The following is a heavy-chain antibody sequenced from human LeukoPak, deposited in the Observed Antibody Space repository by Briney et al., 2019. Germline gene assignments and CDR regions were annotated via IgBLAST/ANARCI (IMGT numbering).Heavy chain of an antibody. CDR3: ARDPAEWELLGYFDY. D-gene: IGHD1-26*01. V-gene: IGHV1-18*01. CDR2: ISAYNGNT. CDR1: GYTFTSYG. J-gene: IGHJ4*02. Sequence: ASVKVSCKASGYTFTSYGISWVRQAPGQGLEWMGWISAYNGNTNYAQKLQGRVTMTTDTSTSTAYMELRSLRSDDTAVYYCARDPAEWELLGYFDYWGQGTLVTVSS.